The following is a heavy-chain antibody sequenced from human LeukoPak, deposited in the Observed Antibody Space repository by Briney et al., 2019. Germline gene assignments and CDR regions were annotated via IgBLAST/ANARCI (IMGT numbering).Heavy chain of an antibody. CDR2: INHSGST. V-gene: IGHV4-39*07. CDR1: SGSISTSNYY. CDR3: ARRRAMVRGVIRTQYFDY. J-gene: IGHJ4*02. D-gene: IGHD3-10*01. Sequence: SETLSLTCTVSSGSISTSNYYWSWIRQPPGKGLEWIGEINHSGSTNYNPSLKSRVTISVDTSKNQFSLKLSSVTAADTAVYYCARRRAMVRGVIRTQYFDYWGQGTLVTVSS.